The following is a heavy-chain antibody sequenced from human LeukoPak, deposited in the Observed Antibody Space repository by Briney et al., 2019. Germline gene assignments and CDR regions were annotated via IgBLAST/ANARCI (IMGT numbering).Heavy chain of an antibody. CDR1: GGSFSGYY. D-gene: IGHD6-6*01. Sequence: SETLSLTCAVYGGSFSGYYWSWIRQPPGKGLEWIGEINHSGSTNYNPSLKSRVTISVDTSKNQFSLKLRSVTAADTAVYYCARHRIAARPPDYWGQGTLVTVSS. V-gene: IGHV4-34*01. CDR3: ARHRIAARPPDY. CDR2: INHSGST. J-gene: IGHJ4*02.